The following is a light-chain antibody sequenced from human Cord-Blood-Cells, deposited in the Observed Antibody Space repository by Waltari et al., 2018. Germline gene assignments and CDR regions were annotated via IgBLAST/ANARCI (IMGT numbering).Light chain of an antibody. Sequence: SYVLPQPPSVSVAPGKPARLTCGGNNIGTKSVNWYQQKPGQTPVLVVYDDSDRPSGFPERFAGSNSGNTATLTISRVEAGDEADYYCQVWDSSSDHVVFGGGTKLTVL. V-gene: IGLV3-21*03. CDR3: QVWDSSSDHVV. CDR1: NIGTKS. J-gene: IGLJ2*01. CDR2: DDS.